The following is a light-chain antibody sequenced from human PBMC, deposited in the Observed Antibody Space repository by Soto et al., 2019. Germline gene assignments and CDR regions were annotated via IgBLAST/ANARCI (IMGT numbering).Light chain of an antibody. CDR3: QQYGSSPRT. V-gene: IGKV3-20*01. Sequence: EIVLTQSPGTLSLSPGERATLSCRASQSVSSSSLAWYQQKPGQAPRLLIYGASSRATGIPDRFSGSGSGTDFTLTISSLQPDDFAVYYCQQYGSSPRTFGQGTKVDIK. CDR2: GAS. J-gene: IGKJ1*01. CDR1: QSVSSSS.